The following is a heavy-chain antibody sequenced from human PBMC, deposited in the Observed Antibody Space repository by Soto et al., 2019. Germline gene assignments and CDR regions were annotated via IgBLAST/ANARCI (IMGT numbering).Heavy chain of an antibody. CDR1: HGSVSSGTYS. CDR2: IYYSGTT. Sequence: SETLSLTCTVSHGSVSSGTYSWSWVRQPPGKGLEWIGYIYYSGTTYYTPSLKSRLTMSMDRANDHFSLNLTSVTAADTAVYFCARGHYYYGMDVWGQGITVTVSS. V-gene: IGHV4-30-2*01. J-gene: IGHJ6*02. CDR3: ARGHYYYGMDV.